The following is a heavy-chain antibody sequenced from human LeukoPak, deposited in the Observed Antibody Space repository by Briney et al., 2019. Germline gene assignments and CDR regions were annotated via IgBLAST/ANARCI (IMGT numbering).Heavy chain of an antibody. D-gene: IGHD3-22*01. CDR3: ARDYYDSSDYYYGDAFDI. J-gene: IGHJ3*02. Sequence: SETLSLTCTVSGGSISSYYWSWIRQPPGKGLEWIGYIYYSGSANYNPSLKSRVTISVDTSKNQFSLKLSSVTAADTAVYYCARDYYDSSDYYYGDAFDIWGQGTMVTVSS. CDR2: IYYSGSA. V-gene: IGHV4-59*01. CDR1: GGSISSYY.